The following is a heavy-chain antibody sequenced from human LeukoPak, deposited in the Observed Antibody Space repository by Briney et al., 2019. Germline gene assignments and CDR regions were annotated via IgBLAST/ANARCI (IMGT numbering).Heavy chain of an antibody. D-gene: IGHD2-2*01. CDR2: IYYSGST. Sequence: SETLSLTCTVSGGSISSYYWSWIRQPPGKGLEWIGYIYYSGSTNYNPSLKSRVTISVDTSKNQFSLKLSSVTAADTAVYYCARERLPAASTRSWFDPWGQGTLVTVSS. J-gene: IGHJ5*02. V-gene: IGHV4-59*12. CDR1: GGSISSYY. CDR3: ARERLPAASTRSWFDP.